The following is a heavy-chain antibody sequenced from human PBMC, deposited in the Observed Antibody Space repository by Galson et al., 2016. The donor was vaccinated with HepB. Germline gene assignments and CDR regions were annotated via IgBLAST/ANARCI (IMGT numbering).Heavy chain of an antibody. V-gene: IGHV5-51*01. CDR1: GYTLTNYW. J-gene: IGHJ4*02. CDR3: ASARDGKFFFDY. D-gene: IGHD5-24*01. Sequence: QSGAEVKKAGESLKISCQASGYTLTNYWIGWVRQLPGKGLEWMGLIRPGFSTTYHSPSLQGQVTISADKSLKIAYLQWSSLRASDNGFYFCASARDGKFFFDYCAQGTLVTVSS. CDR2: IRPGFSTT.